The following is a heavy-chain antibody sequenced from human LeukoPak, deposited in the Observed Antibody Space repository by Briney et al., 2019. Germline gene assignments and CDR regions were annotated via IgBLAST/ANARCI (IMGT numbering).Heavy chain of an antibody. Sequence: GGSLTLSCAASGFTFSDYYMSWIRQAPGKGLEWVSYISSSSSYTNYAASVKGRFTISRDNAKNSLYLQMNSLRAEDTAVYYCARTYGDYVKHFDYWGQGTLVTVSS. CDR1: GFTFSDYY. D-gene: IGHD4-17*01. J-gene: IGHJ4*02. CDR2: ISSSSSYT. CDR3: ARTYGDYVKHFDY. V-gene: IGHV3-11*06.